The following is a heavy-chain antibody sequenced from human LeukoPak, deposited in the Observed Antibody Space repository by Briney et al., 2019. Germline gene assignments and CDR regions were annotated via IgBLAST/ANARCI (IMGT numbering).Heavy chain of an antibody. J-gene: IGHJ4*02. CDR2: ISYDGSNK. V-gene: IGHV3-30*18. CDR3: AKDHVIAAAGFDY. D-gene: IGHD6-13*01. Sequence: QSGGSLRLSCAASGFTFTSYGMHWVRQAPGKGLEWVAVISYDGSNKYYADSVKGRFTISRDNSKNTLYLQMNSLRAEDTAVYYCAKDHVIAAAGFDYWGQGTLVTVSS. CDR1: GFTFTSYG.